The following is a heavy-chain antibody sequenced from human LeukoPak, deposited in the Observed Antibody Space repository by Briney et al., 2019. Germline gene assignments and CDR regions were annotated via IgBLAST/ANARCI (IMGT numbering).Heavy chain of an antibody. CDR3: ARGTAVAVAGPLDY. J-gene: IGHJ4*02. CDR1: GGSFSGYY. D-gene: IGHD6-19*01. Sequence: SETLSLTCAVYGGSFSGYYWSWIRQPPGKRLEWIGEINHSGSTNYNPSLKSRVTISVDTSKNQFSLKLSSVTAADTAVYYCARGTAVAVAGPLDYWGQGTLVTVSS. V-gene: IGHV4-34*01. CDR2: INHSGST.